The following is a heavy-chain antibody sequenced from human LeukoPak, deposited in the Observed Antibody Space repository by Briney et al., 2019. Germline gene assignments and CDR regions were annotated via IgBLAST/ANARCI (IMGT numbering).Heavy chain of an antibody. V-gene: IGHV4-34*01. Sequence: RPSETLSLTCAVYGGSFSGYYWSWIRQTPGKGLEWIGEINHSGSTNYNPSLKSRVTMSVDTSKNQFSLKLSSVTAADTAVYYCARDPGGYYFDYWGQGTLVTVSS. J-gene: IGHJ4*02. CDR3: ARDPGGYYFDY. D-gene: IGHD3-10*01. CDR1: GGSFSGYY. CDR2: INHSGST.